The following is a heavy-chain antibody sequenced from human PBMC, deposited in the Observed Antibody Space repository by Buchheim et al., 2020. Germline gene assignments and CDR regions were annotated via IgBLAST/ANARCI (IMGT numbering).Heavy chain of an antibody. CDR3: VSSFSSGWYQ. V-gene: IGHV7-4-1*02. CDR1: GYTFTGYY. D-gene: IGHD6-19*01. CDR2: INTNTGNP. Sequence: QVQLVQSGADVKKPGASVKVSCKASGYTFTGYYMHWVRQAPGQGLEWMGWINTNTGNPTYAQGFTGRFVFSLDTSVSTAFLQISSLKAEDTAVYYCVSSFSSGWYQWGQGTL. J-gene: IGHJ4*02.